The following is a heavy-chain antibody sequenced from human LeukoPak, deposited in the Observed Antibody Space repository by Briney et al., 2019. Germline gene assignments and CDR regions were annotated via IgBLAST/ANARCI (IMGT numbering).Heavy chain of an antibody. CDR1: GVSISSDGYY. D-gene: IGHD3-16*01. J-gene: IGHJ5*02. Sequence: SETLSLTCTVSGVSISSDGYYWNWIRQPPGKGLEWIGYIDHSGSTDYNPSLKSRVTISVDRSKNQFSLKLSSVTAADTAVYYCAGGGITFGGYWFDPWGQGTLVTVSS. CDR2: IDHSGST. V-gene: IGHV4-30-2*01. CDR3: AGGGITFGGYWFDP.